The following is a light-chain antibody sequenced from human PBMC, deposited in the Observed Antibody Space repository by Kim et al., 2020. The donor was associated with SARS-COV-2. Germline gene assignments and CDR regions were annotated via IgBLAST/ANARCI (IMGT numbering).Light chain of an antibody. J-gene: IGLJ1*01. CDR2: KDN. CDR3: QSADGSGTYV. CDR1: TLPEKP. Sequence: SAGQTARITCSGDTLPEKPTYWYQQKSGQAPLLVIYKDNERPSGIPGRFSGSSSGTTVTLTISGVQAEDDADYYCQSADGSGTYVFGTGTKVTVL. V-gene: IGLV3-25*03.